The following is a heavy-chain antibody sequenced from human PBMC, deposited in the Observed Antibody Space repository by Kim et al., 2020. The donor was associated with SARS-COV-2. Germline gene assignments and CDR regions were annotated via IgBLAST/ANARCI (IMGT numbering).Heavy chain of an antibody. V-gene: IGHV3-23*01. Sequence: EPVRGRFTMSRENSKNTLSRQMNSLRAEDTAVYYCAKGTTSTTYSATDYWGQGTLVTVSS. J-gene: IGHJ4*02. D-gene: IGHD2-2*01. CDR3: AKGTTSTTYSATDY.